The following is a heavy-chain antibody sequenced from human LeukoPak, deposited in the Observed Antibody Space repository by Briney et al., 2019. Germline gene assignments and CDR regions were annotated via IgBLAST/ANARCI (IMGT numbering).Heavy chain of an antibody. D-gene: IGHD1-26*01. J-gene: IGHJ4*02. CDR1: GGSISSYY. CDR2: FSYSGST. Sequence: NPSETLSLTCTVSGGSISSYYWSWIRQPPGKGLEWIGYFSYSGSTHYNPSLESRVIISIDTSKNHFSLKLTSVTAADTAVYYCAREVGGTGYYFDYWGQGSLVTVSS. CDR3: AREVGGTGYYFDY. V-gene: IGHV4-59*01.